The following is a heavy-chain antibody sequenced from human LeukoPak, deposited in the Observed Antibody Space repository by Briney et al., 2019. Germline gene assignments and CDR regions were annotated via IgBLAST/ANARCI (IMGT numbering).Heavy chain of an antibody. J-gene: IGHJ3*02. Sequence: GGSLRLSCAASGFTFSSYAMHWVRQAPGKGLEWVANIKQDGSEKYYVDSVKGRFTISRDNAKNSLYLQMNSLRAEDTAVFYCVRVPYCGADCYSGGSFDIWGQGTMVTVSS. V-gene: IGHV3-7*01. D-gene: IGHD2-21*02. CDR1: GFTFSSYA. CDR2: IKQDGSEK. CDR3: VRVPYCGADCYSGGSFDI.